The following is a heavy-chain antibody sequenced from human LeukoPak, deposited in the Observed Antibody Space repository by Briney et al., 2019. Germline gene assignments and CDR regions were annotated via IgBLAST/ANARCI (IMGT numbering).Heavy chain of an antibody. CDR3: ARAGITAATADY. J-gene: IGHJ4*02. V-gene: IGHV3-7*03. CDR2: IKQDGSEK. D-gene: IGHD6-25*01. CDR1: GFTFRNYW. Sequence: GGSLRLSCAASGFTFRNYWMSWVRQAPGKGLEWVANIKQDGSEKYYVDSVKGRFTISRDTAKNSLYLQMNSLRSDDTAVYFCARAGITAATADYWGQGTLVTVSS.